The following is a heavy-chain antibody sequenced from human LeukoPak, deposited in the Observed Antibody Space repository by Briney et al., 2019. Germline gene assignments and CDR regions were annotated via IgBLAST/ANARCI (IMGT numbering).Heavy chain of an antibody. CDR1: GFTFSSYG. CDR2: IRYDGSNK. D-gene: IGHD3-10*01. Sequence: GGSLRLSCAASGFTFSSYGMHWVRQAPGKGLEWVAFIRYDGSNKYYADSVKGRFTISRDNSKNTLYLQMNSLRAEDTAVYYCAKDRVVRGVIYWFDPWGQGTLVTVSS. CDR3: AKDRVVRGVIYWFDP. J-gene: IGHJ5*02. V-gene: IGHV3-30*02.